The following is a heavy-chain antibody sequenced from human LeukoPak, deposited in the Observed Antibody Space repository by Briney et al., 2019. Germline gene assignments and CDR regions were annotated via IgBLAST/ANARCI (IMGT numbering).Heavy chain of an antibody. CDR3: AKWPTWSSDAFDI. CDR2: ISYDGSNK. Sequence: SCKASGYTFTSYGISWVRQAPGKGLEWVAVISYDGSNKYYADSVKGRFTISRDNSKNTLYLQMNSLRAEDTAAYYCAKWPTWSSDAFDIWGQGTMVTVSS. D-gene: IGHD6-6*01. CDR1: GYTFTSYG. V-gene: IGHV3-30*18. J-gene: IGHJ3*02.